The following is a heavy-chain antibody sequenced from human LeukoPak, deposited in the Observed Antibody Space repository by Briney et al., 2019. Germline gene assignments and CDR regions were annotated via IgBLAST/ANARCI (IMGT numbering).Heavy chain of an antibody. J-gene: IGHJ6*02. CDR2: INSDGSIT. D-gene: IGHD5-18*01. CDR3: ARDAVDTANAV. CDR1: GSTFTTYW. V-gene: IGHV3-74*01. Sequence: GGSWRSPCAASGSTFTTYWMHWVRKAPGKGLVWVSHINSDGSITSYADSVKGRFTISRDNAKNTLYLQMNSLRAEDTAVYYCARDAVDTANAVWGQGTTVTVSS.